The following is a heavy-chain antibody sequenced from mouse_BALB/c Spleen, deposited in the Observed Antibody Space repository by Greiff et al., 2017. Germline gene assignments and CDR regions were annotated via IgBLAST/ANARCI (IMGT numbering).Heavy chain of an antibody. Sequence: VQLKESGTVLARPGASVKMSCKASGYSFTSYWMHWVKQRPGQGLEWIGAIYPGNSDTSYNQKFKGKAKLTAVTSASTAYMELSSLTNEDSAVYYCTRKYGNGYAMDYWGQGTSVTVSS. CDR3: TRKYGNGYAMDY. V-gene: IGHV1-5*01. D-gene: IGHD2-10*02. J-gene: IGHJ4*01. CDR2: IYPGNSDT. CDR1: GYSFTSYW.